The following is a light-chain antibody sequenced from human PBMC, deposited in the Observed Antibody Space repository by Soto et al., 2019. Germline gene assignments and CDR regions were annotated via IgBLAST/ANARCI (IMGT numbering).Light chain of an antibody. V-gene: IGKV1-12*01. CDR3: QQAYGFPVT. CDR1: LNMISW. CDR2: AAS. Sequence: DIQMTQSPSTVSASVGDRVTITCRASLNMISWLAWYQQQPGRAPKLLIYAASILQSGVPSRFSGSGSGTDFTLTINSLQPEDFATYYCQQAYGFPVTFGQGTRLEIK. J-gene: IGKJ5*01.